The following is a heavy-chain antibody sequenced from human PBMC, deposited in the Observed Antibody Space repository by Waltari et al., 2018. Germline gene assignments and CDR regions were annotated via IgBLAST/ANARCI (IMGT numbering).Heavy chain of an antibody. D-gene: IGHD3-10*01. Sequence: EVQLVESGGGLIKTGGSLRLSCAASGFTVSSYSMNWVSQAPGKGLEWVSCITSSSSYIYYTDSVKGRFTISRDNAKNSLYLQMNSLRAEDTAVYYCARDPLHYYGSGSLYYFDYWGQGTLVTVSS. CDR3: ARDPLHYYGSGSLYYFDY. J-gene: IGHJ4*02. CDR1: GFTVSSYS. V-gene: IGHV3-21*01. CDR2: ITSSSSYI.